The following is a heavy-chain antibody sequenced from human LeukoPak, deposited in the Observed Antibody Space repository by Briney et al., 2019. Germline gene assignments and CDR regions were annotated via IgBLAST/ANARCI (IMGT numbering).Heavy chain of an antibody. J-gene: IGHJ4*02. CDR1: GGSISSYY. CDR2: IYYTGST. V-gene: IGHV4-59*01. Sequence: SETLSLTCTVSGGSISSYYWSWIRQPPGKGLEWIGYIYYTGSTNHNPSLKSRVTISVDTSKNQFSLKLTSVTAADTAVYYCARKGIVGATNFDYWGQGTLVTVSS. D-gene: IGHD1-26*01. CDR3: ARKGIVGATNFDY.